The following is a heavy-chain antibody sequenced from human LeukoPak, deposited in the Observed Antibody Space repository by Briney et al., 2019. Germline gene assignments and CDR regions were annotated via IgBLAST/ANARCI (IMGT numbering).Heavy chain of an antibody. Sequence: ASVKVSCKAFGYTFTGYYMHWVRQAPGQGLEWMGWINPNSGGTNYAQKFQGRVTMTRDTSISTAYMELSRLRSDDTAVYYCARGSIYSSSWYLGYYYMDVWGKGTTVTISS. D-gene: IGHD6-13*01. V-gene: IGHV1-2*02. J-gene: IGHJ6*03. CDR3: ARGSIYSSSWYLGYYYMDV. CDR1: GYTFTGYY. CDR2: INPNSGGT.